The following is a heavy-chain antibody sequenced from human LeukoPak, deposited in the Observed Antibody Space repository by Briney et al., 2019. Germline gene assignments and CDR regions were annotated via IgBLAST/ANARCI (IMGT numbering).Heavy chain of an antibody. Sequence: GASVKVSCKASGYTFTGYYMHWVRQAPGQGLEWMGWINPNSGGTNYAQKFQGRVTITRDTSISTAYMELSRLRSDDTAVYYCARDHSWVRAQDPWGQGTLVTVSS. CDR2: INPNSGGT. V-gene: IGHV1-2*02. CDR3: ARDHSWVRAQDP. D-gene: IGHD3-10*01. CDR1: GYTFTGYY. J-gene: IGHJ5*02.